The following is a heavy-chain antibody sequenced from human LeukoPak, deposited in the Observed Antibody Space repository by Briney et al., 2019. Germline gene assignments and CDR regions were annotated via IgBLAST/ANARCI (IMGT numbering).Heavy chain of an antibody. CDR1: GFTFSSYG. D-gene: IGHD5-18*01. CDR2: IWYDGSNK. V-gene: IGHV3-33*01. CDR3: ARVRTAMVSRGMDV. J-gene: IGHJ6*02. Sequence: PGRSLRLACAASGFTFSSYGMHWVRQAPGKGLEWVAVIWYDGSNKYYADSVKGRFTISRDNSKNTLYLQMNSLRAEDTAVYYCARVRTAMVSRGMDVWGQGTTVTVSS.